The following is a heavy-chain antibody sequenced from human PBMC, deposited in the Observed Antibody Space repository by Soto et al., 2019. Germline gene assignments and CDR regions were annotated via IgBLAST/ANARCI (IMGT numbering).Heavy chain of an antibody. CDR3: ARGPYDFWSGYPLSYFDY. CDR1: GFTFSSYG. V-gene: IGHV3-33*01. D-gene: IGHD3-3*01. J-gene: IGHJ4*02. Sequence: GGSLRLSCAASGFTFSSYGMHWVRQAPGKGLEWVAVIWYDGSNKYYADSVKGRFTISRDNSKNTLYLQMNSLRAEDTAVYYCARGPYDFWSGYPLSYFDYWGQGTLVTVSS. CDR2: IWYDGSNK.